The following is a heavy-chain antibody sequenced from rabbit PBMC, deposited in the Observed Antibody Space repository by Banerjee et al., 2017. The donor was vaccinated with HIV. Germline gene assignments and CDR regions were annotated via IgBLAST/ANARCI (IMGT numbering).Heavy chain of an antibody. CDR3: ARDAGYAGSNL. D-gene: IGHD4-2*01. J-gene: IGHJ4*01. CDR2: IYADNSGST. CDR1: GFSFSSYY. V-gene: IGHV1S40*01. Sequence: QSLEESGGDLVKPGASLTLTCTASGFSFSSYYMCWVRQAPGKGLEWIACIYADNSGSTYYASWAKGRFTISKTSSTTVTLQMTSLTAADTATYFCARDAGYAGSNLWGPGTLVTVS.